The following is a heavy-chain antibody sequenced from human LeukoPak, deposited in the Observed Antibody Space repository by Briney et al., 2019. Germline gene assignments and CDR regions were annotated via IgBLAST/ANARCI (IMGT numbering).Heavy chain of an antibody. D-gene: IGHD3-22*01. Sequence: GGSLRLSCAASGFTFSSCGMSWVRQAPGKGLEWVSAISGVGGSTYYADSVKGRFTISRDNAKNSLYLQMNSLRAEDTAVYYCARDDYYDSSGYPFPTDYWGQGTLVTVSS. CDR1: GFTFSSCG. V-gene: IGHV3-23*01. J-gene: IGHJ4*02. CDR2: ISGVGGST. CDR3: ARDDYYDSSGYPFPTDY.